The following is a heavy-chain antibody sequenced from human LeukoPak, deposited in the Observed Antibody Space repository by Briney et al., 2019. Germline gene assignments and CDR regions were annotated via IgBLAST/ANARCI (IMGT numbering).Heavy chain of an antibody. Sequence: SETLSLTCTVSGGSISSYYWSWIRQPPGKGLEWIGEINHSGSTNYNPSLKSRVTISVDTSKNQFSLKLSSVTAADTAVYYCARGPQWLALYYYYGMDVWGQGTTVTVSS. V-gene: IGHV4-34*01. CDR3: ARGPQWLALYYYYGMDV. J-gene: IGHJ6*02. CDR1: GGSISSYY. CDR2: INHSGST. D-gene: IGHD6-19*01.